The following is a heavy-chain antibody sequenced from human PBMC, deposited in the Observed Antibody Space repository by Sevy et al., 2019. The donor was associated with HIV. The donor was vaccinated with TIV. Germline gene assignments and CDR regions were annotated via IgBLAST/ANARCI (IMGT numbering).Heavy chain of an antibody. CDR3: AKDINRGCDGVNYYSYYYYFYGLDV. CDR1: GFPFNDHA. V-gene: IGHV3-9*01. CDR2: VSWNSRNI. J-gene: IGHJ6*02. Sequence: GGSLRLSCAASGFPFNDHAMHWVRQVPGKGLEWVSGVSWNSRNIGCADSVKRRFTISRDNARHFLYLEMNSLRPEDTAFYYCAKDINRGCDGVNYYSYYYYFYGLDVWGQGTTVTVSS. D-gene: IGHD2-21*01.